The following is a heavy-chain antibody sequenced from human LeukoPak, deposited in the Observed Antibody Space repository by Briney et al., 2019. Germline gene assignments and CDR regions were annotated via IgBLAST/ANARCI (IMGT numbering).Heavy chain of an antibody. V-gene: IGHV1-2*02. CDR2: INPNSGGT. CDR3: ASREAYYDSSGYYY. J-gene: IGHJ4*02. D-gene: IGHD3-22*01. Sequence: ASVKVSCKASGYTFTGYYMHWVRQAPGQGLEGMGWINPNSGGTNYAQKFQGRVTITRDTSISTAYMELSRLRSDDTAVYYCASREAYYDSSGYYYWGQGTLVTVSS. CDR1: GYTFTGYY.